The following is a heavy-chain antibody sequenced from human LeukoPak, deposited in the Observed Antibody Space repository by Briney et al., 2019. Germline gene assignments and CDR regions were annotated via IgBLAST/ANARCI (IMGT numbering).Heavy chain of an antibody. Sequence: KASETLSLTCAVYGGSFSGYYWSWIRQPPGKGLEWIGEINHSGSTNYNPSLKSRVTISVDTSKNQFSLKLSSVTAADTAVYYCARIPSIYFEYYMDVWGKGTTVTVSS. V-gene: IGHV4-34*01. CDR3: ARIPSIYFEYYMDV. CDR1: GGSFSGYY. CDR2: INHSGST. D-gene: IGHD2-2*01. J-gene: IGHJ6*03.